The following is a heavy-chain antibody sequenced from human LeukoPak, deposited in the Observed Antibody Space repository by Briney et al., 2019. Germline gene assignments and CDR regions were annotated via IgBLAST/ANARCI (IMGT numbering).Heavy chain of an antibody. D-gene: IGHD1-26*01. CDR3: VSRWESLSWFDP. CDR1: GGSISSSNW. J-gene: IGHJ5*02. V-gene: IGHV4-4*02. Sequence: KTSGTLSLTCAVSGGSISSSNWWSWVRQPPGKGLEWIGEINHSGSTNYNPSLKSRVTISVDTSKNQFSLKLSPVTAADTAVYYCVSRWESLSWFDPWGQGTLVTVSS. CDR2: INHSGST.